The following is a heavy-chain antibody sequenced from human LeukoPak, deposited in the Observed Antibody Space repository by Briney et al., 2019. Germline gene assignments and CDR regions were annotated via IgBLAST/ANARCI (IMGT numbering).Heavy chain of an antibody. Sequence: GGSLRLSCAASGFTFGDYQMNWVRQAPGKGLEWVSYISSGGSSIYYADSVKGRFTISRDNAKNSLYLQMNSLRAEDTALYYCARYYYYYMDVWGKGTTVTVSS. CDR1: GFTFGDYQ. J-gene: IGHJ6*03. CDR2: ISSGGSSI. CDR3: ARYYYYYMDV. V-gene: IGHV3-48*03.